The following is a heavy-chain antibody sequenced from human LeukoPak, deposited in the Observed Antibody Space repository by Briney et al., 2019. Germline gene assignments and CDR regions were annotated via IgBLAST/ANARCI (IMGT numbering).Heavy chain of an antibody. J-gene: IGHJ5*02. CDR2: MNPNSGNT. D-gene: IGHD6-13*01. CDR3: ARGSSYSSSRNWFDP. Sequence: GSSVKVSCKASGGTFSSYAISWVRQAPGQGLEWMGWMNPNSGNTGYAQKFQGRVTMTRNTSISTAYMELSSLRSEDTAVYYCARGSSYSSSRNWFDPWGQGTLVTVSS. CDR1: GGTFSSYA. V-gene: IGHV1-8*02.